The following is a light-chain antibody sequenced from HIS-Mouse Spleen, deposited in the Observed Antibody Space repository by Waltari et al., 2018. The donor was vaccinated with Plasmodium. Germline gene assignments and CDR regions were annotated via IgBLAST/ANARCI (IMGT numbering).Light chain of an antibody. J-gene: IGLJ3*02. CDR2: DNN. Sequence: QSVLTQPPSVSPAPGQKVTISCSGTRSNIGNNYVSWYQQLPGTAPKLLIYDNNKRPSGIPDRFSGSKSGTSATLGITGLQTGDEADYYCGTWDSSLSAGVFGGGTKLTVL. CDR1: RSNIGNNY. CDR3: GTWDSSLSAGV. V-gene: IGLV1-51*01.